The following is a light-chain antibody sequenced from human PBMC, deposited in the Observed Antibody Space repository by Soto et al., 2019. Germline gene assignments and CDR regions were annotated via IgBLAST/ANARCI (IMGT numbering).Light chain of an antibody. V-gene: IGKV1-8*01. Sequence: AIRMTQSPSSFSASTGDRVTITCRASQGISSYLAWYQQKPGKAPKLLIYAASTLKSGVPSRFSGSGSGTEFTLTISSLQSEDFATYYCQQYNSYPFTFGPGTKVDIK. CDR3: QQYNSYPFT. J-gene: IGKJ3*01. CDR1: QGISSY. CDR2: AAS.